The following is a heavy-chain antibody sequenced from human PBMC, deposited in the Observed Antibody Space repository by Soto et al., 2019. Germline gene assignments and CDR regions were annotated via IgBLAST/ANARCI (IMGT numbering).Heavy chain of an antibody. D-gene: IGHD3-16*02. CDR3: AKYPSWYDYIWGSYRPRWFDP. J-gene: IGHJ5*02. CDR1: GFTFSSYA. Sequence: GGSLRLSCAASGFTFSSYAMSWVRQAPGKGLEWVSAISGSGGSTYYADSVKGRFTISRDNSKNTLYLQMNSLRAEDTAVYYCAKYPSWYDYIWGSYRPRWFDPWGQGTLVTVSS. V-gene: IGHV3-23*01. CDR2: ISGSGGST.